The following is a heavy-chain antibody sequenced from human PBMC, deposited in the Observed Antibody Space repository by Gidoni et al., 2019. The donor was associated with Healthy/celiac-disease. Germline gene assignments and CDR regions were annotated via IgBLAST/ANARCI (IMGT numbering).Heavy chain of an antibody. D-gene: IGHD1-20*01. Sequence: VQLVESGGGLVQPGGSLRLSCAASGFTFSSYDMNWVRQAPGKGLEWVSYISSSGSTIYYADSVKGRFTISRDNAKNSLYLQMNSLRAEDTAVYYCARYIYYYYGMDVWGQGTTVTVSS. CDR1: GFTFSSYD. CDR3: ARYIYYYYGMDV. V-gene: IGHV3-48*03. CDR2: ISSSGSTI. J-gene: IGHJ6*02.